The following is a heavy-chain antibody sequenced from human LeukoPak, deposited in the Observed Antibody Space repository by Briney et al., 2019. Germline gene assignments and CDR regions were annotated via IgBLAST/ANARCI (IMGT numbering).Heavy chain of an antibody. V-gene: IGHV3-23*01. CDR3: AKGGTITIFGVVPGWFDP. CDR2: ISGSGGST. CDR1: GFTFSSYS. J-gene: IGHJ5*02. Sequence: GGSLRLSCAASGFTFSSYSLNWVRQAPGKGLEWVSAISGSGGSTYYADSVKGRFTISRDNSKNTLYLQMNSLRAEDTAVYYCAKGGTITIFGVVPGWFDPWGQGTLVTVSS. D-gene: IGHD3-3*01.